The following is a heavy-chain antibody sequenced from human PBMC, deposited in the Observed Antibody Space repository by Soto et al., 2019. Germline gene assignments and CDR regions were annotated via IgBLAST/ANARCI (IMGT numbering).Heavy chain of an antibody. D-gene: IGHD6-19*01. V-gene: IGHV3-30*18. CDR2: IASDGRDK. J-gene: IGHJ4*02. CDR3: TKDKGPGPAVYYFDY. CDR1: GFTFSNYG. Sequence: VQLVESGGGVVQPGRSLRLSCAASGFTFSNYGMHWVRQAPGKGLEWVAVIASDGRDKKYADSVRGRFTISRDNSKNTRYLEMNSLRGDDAAVYYCTKDKGPGPAVYYFDYWGQGTLVTVSS.